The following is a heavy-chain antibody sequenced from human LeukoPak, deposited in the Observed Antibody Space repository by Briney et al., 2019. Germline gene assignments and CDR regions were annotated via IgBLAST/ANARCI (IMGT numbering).Heavy chain of an antibody. J-gene: IGHJ4*02. D-gene: IGHD3-10*01. CDR2: IYSGGST. Sequence: GGSLRLSCAASGLTVSSNYMSWVRQAPGKGLEWVSVIYSGGSTYYADSVKGRFTISRDNSKNTLYLQMNSLRAEDTAVYYCASRWPGSYMDYWGQGTLVTVSS. V-gene: IGHV3-53*01. CDR3: ASRWPGSYMDY. CDR1: GLTVSSNY.